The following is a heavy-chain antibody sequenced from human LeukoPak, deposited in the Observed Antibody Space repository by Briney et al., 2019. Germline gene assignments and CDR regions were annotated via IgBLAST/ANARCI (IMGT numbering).Heavy chain of an antibody. V-gene: IGHV3-23*01. J-gene: IGHJ4*02. CDR3: ARGYCSGGSCTWGLFDS. D-gene: IGHD2-15*01. CDR1: GFTFSSYA. Sequence: GGSLRLSCAASGFTFSSYAVSWVRQAPGKGLEWVSTISDSGGSTYYTESVKGRFTISRDNSMSTLSLQMKSLRVEDTALYYCARGYCSGGSCTWGLFDSWGQGTLVTVSS. CDR2: ISDSGGST.